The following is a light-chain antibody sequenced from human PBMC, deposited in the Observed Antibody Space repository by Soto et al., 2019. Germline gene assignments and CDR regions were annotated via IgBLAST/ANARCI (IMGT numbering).Light chain of an antibody. V-gene: IGKV4-1*01. CDR1: QSVLYSSNNKNY. CDR2: WAS. Sequence: DIVMTQSPDSLAVSLGERATINCKSSQSVLYSSNNKNYLAWYQQKPGQPPKLLIYWASTRESGVPDRFSGSGSGTDFPLTISSLQAEDVAVYYCQQYYTTPINFGGGTKVEIK. J-gene: IGKJ4*01. CDR3: QQYYTTPIN.